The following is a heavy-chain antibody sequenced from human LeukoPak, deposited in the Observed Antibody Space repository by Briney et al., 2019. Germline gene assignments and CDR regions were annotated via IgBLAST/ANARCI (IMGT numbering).Heavy chain of an antibody. Sequence: SETLSLTCTVSGGSFSSYYWSWIRQPPGKGLEWIGYIYYSGSTNYNPSLKSRVTISVDTPENQFSLKLRSVTAADTAVYYCARDRYGYDSSFDYWGQGTLVTVSS. CDR2: IYYSGST. D-gene: IGHD5-12*01. J-gene: IGHJ4*02. V-gene: IGHV4-59*01. CDR1: GGSFSSYY. CDR3: ARDRYGYDSSFDY.